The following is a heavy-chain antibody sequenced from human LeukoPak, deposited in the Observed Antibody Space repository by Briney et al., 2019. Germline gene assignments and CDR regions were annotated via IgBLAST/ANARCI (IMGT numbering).Heavy chain of an antibody. V-gene: IGHV3-23*01. D-gene: IGHD6-19*01. CDR1: GFTFSSYA. CDR3: AKAPTSSGWYIDY. J-gene: IGHJ4*02. Sequence: GGSLRLSCAASGFTFSSYAMSWVRQAPGKGLEWVSGISGSGGSTYYADSVKGRFTISRDNSKNTLYLQMNSLRAEDTAVYYCAKAPTSSGWYIDYWGQGTLVTVPS. CDR2: ISGSGGST.